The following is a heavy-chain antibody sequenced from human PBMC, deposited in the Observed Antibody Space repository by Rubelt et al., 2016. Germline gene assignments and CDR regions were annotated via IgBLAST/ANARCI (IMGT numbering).Heavy chain of an antibody. J-gene: IGHJ4*02. CDR2: ITPNTANP. Sequence: QVQLVQSGSELKDPGASVTVSCKASGYSFSSYAMNWVRQAPGQGIEWMGWITPNTANPTYAQGSTGRFCLSSGTAGSAAYLQSSGLEADGTAVYHCARGGHDSGGYYLYYFDYWGQGTLVTVSS. D-gene: IGHD3-22*01. V-gene: IGHV7-4-1*02. CDR3: ARGGHDSGGYYLYYFDY. CDR1: GYSFSSYA.